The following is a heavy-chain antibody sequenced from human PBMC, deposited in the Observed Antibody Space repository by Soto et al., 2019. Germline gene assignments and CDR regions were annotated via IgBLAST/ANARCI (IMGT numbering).Heavy chain of an antibody. D-gene: IGHD3-10*01. Sequence: ASVKISCKASGYTFTSYAMHWVRQAPGQRLEWMGWINAGNGNTKYSQKFQGRVTITRDTSASTAYMELSSLRPEDTAVYYCASCYYGSGSYNYYYYGLDVWGQGTTVTVSS. V-gene: IGHV1-3*01. J-gene: IGHJ6*02. CDR1: GYTFTSYA. CDR3: ASCYYGSGSYNYYYYGLDV. CDR2: INAGNGNT.